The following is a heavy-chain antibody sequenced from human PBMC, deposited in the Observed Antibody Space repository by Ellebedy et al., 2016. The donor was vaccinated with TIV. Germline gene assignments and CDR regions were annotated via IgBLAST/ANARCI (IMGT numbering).Heavy chain of an antibody. CDR1: RFSFSSYW. V-gene: IGHV3-7*01. Sequence: GESLKISCAASRFSFSSYWMSWVRQPPGKGLEWVANINQDGSDKYYVDSVKGRFTISRDNANNSLFLQLNSLRAEDTSVYYCATDGSYGDYLSPTHAFAFWGQGTVVTVSS. CDR2: INQDGSDK. D-gene: IGHD4-17*01. J-gene: IGHJ3*01. CDR3: ATDGSYGDYLSPTHAFAF.